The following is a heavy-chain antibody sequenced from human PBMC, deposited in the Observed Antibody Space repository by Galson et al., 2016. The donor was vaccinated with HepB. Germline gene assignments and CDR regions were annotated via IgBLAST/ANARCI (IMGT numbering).Heavy chain of an antibody. CDR2: IKQDGSEK. V-gene: IGHV3-7*03. Sequence: SLRLSCAASGFTFSTYWMSWVRQAPGKGLEWVANIKQDGSEKYYLDSVKGRFTISRDNAKNSLYLQMNSLRAEDTAVYYCAQYYYDSSGYLEYFQHWGQGARVTVPS. CDR3: AQYYYDSSGYLEYFQH. CDR1: GFTFSTYW. D-gene: IGHD3-22*01. J-gene: IGHJ1*01.